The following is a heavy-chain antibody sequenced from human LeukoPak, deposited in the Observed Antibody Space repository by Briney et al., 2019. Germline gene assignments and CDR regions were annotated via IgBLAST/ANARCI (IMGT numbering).Heavy chain of an antibody. CDR3: ARRSGSSWSSFDY. D-gene: IGHD6-13*01. V-gene: IGHV3-23*01. Sequence: GGSLRPSCAASGFIFNNYAMNWVRQAPGKGLEWVSGISGFGGSTYYAASVKGRFSISRDNSGNTLFLQLNHLRVEDTALYYCARRSGSSWSSFDYWGQGTLVTVSS. CDR1: GFIFNNYA. J-gene: IGHJ4*02. CDR2: ISGFGGST.